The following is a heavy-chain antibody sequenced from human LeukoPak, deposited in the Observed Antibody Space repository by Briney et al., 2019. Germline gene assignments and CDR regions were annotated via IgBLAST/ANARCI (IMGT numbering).Heavy chain of an antibody. CDR3: AREMGGSGTDAT. J-gene: IGHJ4*02. CDR2: ISGSGGRT. CDR1: GFTFSNYA. V-gene: IGHV3-23*01. D-gene: IGHD3-10*01. Sequence: QPGGSLRLSCAASGFTFSNYAVSWVRQAPGKGLEWVSGISGSGGRTDYADSVRGRFTISRDNSKDTLYLQMNSLRAEDTAVYYCAREMGGSGTDATWGQGTLVTVSS.